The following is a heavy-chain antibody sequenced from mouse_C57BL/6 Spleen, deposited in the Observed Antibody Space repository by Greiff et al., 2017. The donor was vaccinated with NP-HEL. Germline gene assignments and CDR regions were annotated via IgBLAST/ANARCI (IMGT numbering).Heavy chain of an antibody. CDR1: GYTFTDYN. CDR3: ATYGSSYEWYFDV. D-gene: IGHD1-1*01. V-gene: IGHV1-22*01. J-gene: IGHJ1*03. Sequence: VQLQQPGAALVKPGASVKMSCKASGYTFTDYNMHWVKQSHGKSLEWIGYINPNNGGTSYNQKFKGKATLTVNKSSSTAYMELRSLTSEDSAVYYCATYGSSYEWYFDVWGTGTTVTVSS. CDR2: INPNNGGT.